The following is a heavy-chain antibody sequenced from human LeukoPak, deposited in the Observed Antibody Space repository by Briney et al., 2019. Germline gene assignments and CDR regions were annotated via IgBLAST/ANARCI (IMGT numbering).Heavy chain of an antibody. CDR1: GYTFTSYG. CDR2: INPNSGGT. V-gene: IGHV1-2*02. D-gene: IGHD2-15*01. CDR3: ATDEVVGAPRPLDF. Sequence: ASVKVSCKASGYTFTSYGISWVRQAPGQGLEWMGCINPNSGGTNSAQKFQGRVTMTRDTSISTAYMELSRLTSEDTAVYYCATDEVVGAPRPLDFWGQGTLVTVSS. J-gene: IGHJ4*02.